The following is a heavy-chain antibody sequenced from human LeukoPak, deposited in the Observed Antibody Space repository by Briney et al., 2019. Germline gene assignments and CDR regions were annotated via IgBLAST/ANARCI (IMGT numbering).Heavy chain of an antibody. Sequence: PSETLSLTCTVSGGSISSGGYYWSWIRQHPGKGLEWIGYIYNSGSTYYNPSLKSRVTISVDTSRNQFSLKLSSVTAADTAVYYCARDMAVDCSSTSCYSAFDIWGQGTMVTVSS. J-gene: IGHJ3*02. CDR2: IYNSGST. D-gene: IGHD2-2*01. V-gene: IGHV4-31*03. CDR3: ARDMAVDCSSTSCYSAFDI. CDR1: GGSISSGGYY.